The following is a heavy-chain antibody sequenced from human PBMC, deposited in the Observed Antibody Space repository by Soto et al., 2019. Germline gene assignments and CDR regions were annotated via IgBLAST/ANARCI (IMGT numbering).Heavy chain of an antibody. J-gene: IGHJ6*02. CDR2: IYSGGST. D-gene: IGHD3-16*01. V-gene: IGHV3-66*01. CDR1: GFTVSSNY. CDR3: ANSGGLDYYYGMDV. Sequence: EVQLVESGGGLVQPGGSLRLSCAASGFTVSSNYMSWVRQAPGKGLEWVSVIYSGGSTYYADSVKGRFTISRDNSKNTLYLKMNSLRAEDTAVYYCANSGGLDYYYGMDVCGQGTTVTVSS.